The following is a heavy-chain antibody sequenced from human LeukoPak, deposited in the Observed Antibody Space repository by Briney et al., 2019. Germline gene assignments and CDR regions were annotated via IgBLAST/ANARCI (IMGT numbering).Heavy chain of an antibody. V-gene: IGHV4-30-2*01. CDR2: IYHTGRT. J-gene: IGHJ5*02. Sequence: PSETLSLTCAVSGGSISSGGYSWSWIRQPPGKGLEWIGNIYHTGRTYYNPSLRSRVTISVDGSKSQLSLELSSVTAADTAVYYCARRVVVVIVGQKNWFDPWGQGTLVTVSS. D-gene: IGHD2-2*01. CDR3: ARRVVVVIVGQKNWFDP. CDR1: GGSISSGGYS.